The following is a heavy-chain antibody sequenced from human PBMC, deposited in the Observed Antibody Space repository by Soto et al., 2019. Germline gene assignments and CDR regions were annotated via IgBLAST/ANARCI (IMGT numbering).Heavy chain of an antibody. D-gene: IGHD6-13*01. J-gene: IGHJ4*03. Sequence: QVQLVQSGAEVKKPGSSVKVSCKASGGTFSSYEITWVRQAPGQGLQWMGGIIPMFGTAKYGHNFQGRVTITADESTRTAYMELSSLRPDDTAVYYCAREQQLGTYDFDSWGQGNTVTVSS. CDR2: IIPMFGTA. CDR1: GGTFSSYE. CDR3: AREQQLGTYDFDS. V-gene: IGHV1-69*01.